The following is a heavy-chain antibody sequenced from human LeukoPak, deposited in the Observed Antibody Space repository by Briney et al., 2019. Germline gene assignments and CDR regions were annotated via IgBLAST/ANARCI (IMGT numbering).Heavy chain of an antibody. CDR1: GFTFSSYS. CDR3: ARDGVSLVGATTWDAFDI. CDR2: ISSSSSYI. J-gene: IGHJ3*02. Sequence: GGSLRLSCAASGFTFSSYSMNWVRQAPGKGLEWVSSISSSSSYIYYADSVKGRFTISRDNAKNSLYLQMNSLRAEDTAVYYCARDGVSLVGATTWDAFDIWGQGTMVTVSS. V-gene: IGHV3-21*01. D-gene: IGHD1-26*01.